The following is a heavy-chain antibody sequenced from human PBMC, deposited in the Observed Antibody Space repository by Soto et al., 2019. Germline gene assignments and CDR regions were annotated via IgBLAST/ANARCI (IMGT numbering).Heavy chain of an antibody. Sequence: PGGSLRLSCVASGFTFSDYYMTWIRQAPGKGLEWVSCISGSGSSIYYADSMRGRFTVSRDNARNSLYLQINSLRAEDTAVYYCARESIDGDFHWGQGTLVTVSS. V-gene: IGHV3-11*01. CDR2: ISGSGSSI. D-gene: IGHD3-10*01. CDR3: ARESIDGDFH. J-gene: IGHJ4*02. CDR1: GFTFSDYY.